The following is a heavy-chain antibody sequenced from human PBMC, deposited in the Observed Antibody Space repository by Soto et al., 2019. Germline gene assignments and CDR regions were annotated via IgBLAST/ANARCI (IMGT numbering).Heavy chain of an antibody. CDR1: GGTFSSYA. CDR3: ARDLLG. J-gene: IGHJ4*02. CDR2: IIPIFGTA. V-gene: IGHV1-69*06. D-gene: IGHD2-8*02. Sequence: SVKVSCKASGGTFSSYAISWVRQAPGQGLEWMGGIIPIFGTANYAQKFQGRVTITAXXXXXXAXMXLXSLRSEDTAVYYCARDLLGWGQGTLVTVSS.